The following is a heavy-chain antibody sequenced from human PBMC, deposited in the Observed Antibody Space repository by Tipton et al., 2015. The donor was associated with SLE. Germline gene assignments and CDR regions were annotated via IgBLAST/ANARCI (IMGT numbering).Heavy chain of an antibody. CDR2: ISSSSSTI. J-gene: IGHJ4*02. D-gene: IGHD3-16*01. CDR1: GFTFSGSA. V-gene: IGHV3-48*01. Sequence: SLRLSCAASGFTFSGSAMHWVRQAPGKGLEWVSYISSSSSTIYYADSVKGRFTISRDNAKNSLYLQMNSLRAEDTAVYYCARDLLGGSLDYWGQGTLVTVSS. CDR3: ARDLLGGSLDY.